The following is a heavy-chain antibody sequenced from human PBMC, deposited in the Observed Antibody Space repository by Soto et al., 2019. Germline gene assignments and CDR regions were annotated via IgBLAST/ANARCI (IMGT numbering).Heavy chain of an antibody. Sequence: QVQLVQSGAELKKPGAPVKVSCKASGYTFSNYDMNWVRQATGQGPEWIGWVNPNNGDTGYAQKFQGRGTLTTDISTTTAYMELTSLRSEDTAIYYCAKVSRKGSAIDFDYWGQGTLITVSS. CDR2: VNPNNGDT. CDR1: GYTFSNYD. V-gene: IGHV1-8*01. D-gene: IGHD3-10*01. CDR3: AKVSRKGSAIDFDY. J-gene: IGHJ4*02.